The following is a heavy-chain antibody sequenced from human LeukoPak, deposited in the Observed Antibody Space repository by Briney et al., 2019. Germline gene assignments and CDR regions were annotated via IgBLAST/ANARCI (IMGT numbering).Heavy chain of an antibody. CDR2: ISAYNGNT. J-gene: IGHJ5*02. CDR3: ARGGITMVRGVMRSSWFDP. Sequence: EASVKVSCKASGYTFTSYGISWVRQAPGQGLEWMGWISAYNGNTNYAQKLQGRVTMTTDTSTITAYMELRSLRSDDTAVYYCARGGITMVRGVMRSSWFDPWAQGTLVTVSS. D-gene: IGHD3-10*01. CDR1: GYTFTSYG. V-gene: IGHV1-18*01.